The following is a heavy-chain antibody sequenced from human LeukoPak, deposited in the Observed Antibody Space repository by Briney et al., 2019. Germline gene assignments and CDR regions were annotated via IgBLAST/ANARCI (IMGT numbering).Heavy chain of an antibody. J-gene: IGHJ4*02. CDR1: GGYISTYY. CDR3: ARDPKYSYYFDY. Sequence: SETLSLICSVPGGYISTYYWIWFRQPPGKGLEWIGYIYYSGSTNYNPSLKSRVTISVDTSKNQVSLKLSSATAADTAIYYCARDPKYSYYFDYWGQGSLVTVSS. CDR2: IYYSGST. V-gene: IGHV4-59*01. D-gene: IGHD2/OR15-2a*01.